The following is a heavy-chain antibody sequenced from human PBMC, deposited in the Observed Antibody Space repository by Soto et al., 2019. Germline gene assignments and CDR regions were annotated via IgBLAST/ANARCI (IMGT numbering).Heavy chain of an antibody. CDR1: GWSISSYY. CDR2: IYYRANP. J-gene: IGHJ5*02. Sequence: SETLSLTCTVSGWSISSYYWSWIRQPPGKGLEWIGYIYYRANPNYNPSLKSRVTISQDTSKNQFSLKLSSVTAADTAVYYCARVPDRWGQGTLVTVSS. CDR3: ARVPDR. V-gene: IGHV4-59*12. D-gene: IGHD2-2*01.